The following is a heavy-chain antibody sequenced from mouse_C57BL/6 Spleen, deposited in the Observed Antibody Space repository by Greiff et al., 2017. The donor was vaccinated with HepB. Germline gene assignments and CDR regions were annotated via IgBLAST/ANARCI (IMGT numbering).Heavy chain of an antibody. CDR3: ARDGDGRSSYWYFDV. J-gene: IGHJ1*03. V-gene: IGHV5-4*01. CDR2: ISDGGSYT. CDR1: GFTFSSYA. Sequence: EVQLVESGGGLVKPGGSLKLSCAASGFTFSSYAMSWVRQTPEKRLEWVATISDGGSYTYYPDNVQGRFTISRDNAKNNLYLHMRHLKSEDTAMYYCARDGDGRSSYWYFDVWGTGTTVTVSS. D-gene: IGHD1-1*01.